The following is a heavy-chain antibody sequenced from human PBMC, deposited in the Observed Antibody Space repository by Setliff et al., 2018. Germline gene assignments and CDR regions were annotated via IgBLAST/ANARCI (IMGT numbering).Heavy chain of an antibody. CDR1: GGTLSGYA. Sequence: SVKVSCKASGGTLSGYAFSWVRQAPGQGLEWVGGITPIFETAHYAQKFQDRVTITADKSTSTVFMELNSLISEDTAVYFCARDSVTLGQLERRGGFRYYDMDVWGQGTTVT. J-gene: IGHJ6*02. CDR2: ITPIFETA. V-gene: IGHV1-69*06. D-gene: IGHD1-1*01. CDR3: ARDSVTLGQLERRGGFRYYDMDV.